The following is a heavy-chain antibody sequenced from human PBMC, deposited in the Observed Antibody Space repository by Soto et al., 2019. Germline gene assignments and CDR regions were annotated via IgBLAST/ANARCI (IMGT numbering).Heavy chain of an antibody. CDR1: GFTFSSYA. Sequence: EVQLLESGGGLVQPGGSLRLSCAASGFTFSSYAMSWVRQAPGKGLEWVSVISGSGDSTYYADSVRGRFTISRDNYKNTLYLQMNSLRDEDTAVYYCATDRDGAAAGPTKFYGMDVWGQGTTVTVSS. CDR3: ATDRDGAAAGPTKFYGMDV. V-gene: IGHV3-23*01. D-gene: IGHD6-13*01. J-gene: IGHJ6*02. CDR2: ISGSGDST.